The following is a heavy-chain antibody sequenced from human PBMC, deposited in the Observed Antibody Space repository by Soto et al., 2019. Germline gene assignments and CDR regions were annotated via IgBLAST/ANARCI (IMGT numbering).Heavy chain of an antibody. CDR2: IYPGDSDT. V-gene: IGHV5-51*01. Sequence: PGESLKISCKGSGYSFTSYWIGWVRQMPGKGLEWMGIIYPGDSDTRYSPSFQGQVTISADKSISTAYLQWSSLKASDTAVYYCARGGWDYYGSGSRYYGMDVWGQGTTVTVSS. D-gene: IGHD3-10*01. CDR3: ARGGWDYYGSGSRYYGMDV. CDR1: GYSFTSYW. J-gene: IGHJ6*02.